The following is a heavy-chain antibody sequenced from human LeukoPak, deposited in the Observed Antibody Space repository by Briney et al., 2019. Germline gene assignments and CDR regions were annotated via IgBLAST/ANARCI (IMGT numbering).Heavy chain of an antibody. CDR1: GASINTYC. CDR2: IYYSGTT. J-gene: IGHJ4*02. Sequence: PSESLSLAFSVSGASINTYCWIWIRQPPGKGLEWIGYIYYSGTTSYNPSLKTRVTISIDTSKNQFSLKLSSVTAADTAVYYCGSVLRLMASRYYFHCWGQGTLVTVSS. CDR3: GSVLRLMASRYYFHC. D-gene: IGHD3-16*01. V-gene: IGHV4-59*01.